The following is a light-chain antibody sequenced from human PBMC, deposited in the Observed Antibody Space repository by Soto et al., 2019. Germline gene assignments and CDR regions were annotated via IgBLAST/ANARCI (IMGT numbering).Light chain of an antibody. V-gene: IGLV7-46*01. J-gene: IGLJ1*01. Sequence: QAVVTQEPSLTVSPGGTVTLTCGSSTGGVTSGHYPYWFQQKPGQAPRTLIYDTRNRHSWTPARFSGSLLGGKAALTLSGAQPEDEAEYYCLLSYSGGYVFGTGTKVTVL. CDR3: LLSYSGGYV. CDR2: DTR. CDR1: TGGVTSGHY.